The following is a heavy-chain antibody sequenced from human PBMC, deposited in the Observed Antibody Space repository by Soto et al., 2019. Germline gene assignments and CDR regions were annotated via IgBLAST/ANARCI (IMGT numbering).Heavy chain of an antibody. D-gene: IGHD3-22*01. CDR1: AGSITTSY. CDR2: ISYRGST. J-gene: IGHJ5*02. CDR3: ASSGIVGREVNTWFDP. Sequence: SETLSLTCTVSAGSITTSYWSWIRQPLGEALEWIGYISYRGSTNYNPSLKSRLTISIDTSKSQISLKLTSMTTADTAVYYCASSGIVGREVNTWFDPWGQGTLVTVSS. V-gene: IGHV4-59*01.